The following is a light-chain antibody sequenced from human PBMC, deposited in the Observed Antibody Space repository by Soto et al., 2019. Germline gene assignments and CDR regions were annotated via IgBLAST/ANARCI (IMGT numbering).Light chain of an antibody. CDR2: DAS. CDR1: QSVSSY. J-gene: IGKJ1*01. V-gene: IGKV3-11*01. Sequence: EIVLTQSPATLSLSPGERATLSCRASQSVSSYLAWYQQKPGQAPRLLIYDASNRATGIPARFSGSGSWTEFTLTISSLQSEDFAVYYCQQYNNWPPWTFGQGTKV. CDR3: QQYNNWPPWT.